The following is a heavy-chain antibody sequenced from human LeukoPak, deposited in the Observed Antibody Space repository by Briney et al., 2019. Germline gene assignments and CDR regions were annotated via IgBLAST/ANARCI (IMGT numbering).Heavy chain of an antibody. CDR1: GFTFSSCA. J-gene: IGHJ4*02. CDR2: MSNDGSSK. Sequence: GRSLRLSCAASGFTFSSCAKHWVRQAPGKGLEWVAVMSNDGSSKFYGDPVKGRFTISRDNSQNTLYLQMDSLRAEDTAVYYCGKAAWYCSSSFIDHWGQGTLVTVSS. D-gene: IGHD6-6*01. V-gene: IGHV3-30*18. CDR3: GKAAWYCSSSFIDH.